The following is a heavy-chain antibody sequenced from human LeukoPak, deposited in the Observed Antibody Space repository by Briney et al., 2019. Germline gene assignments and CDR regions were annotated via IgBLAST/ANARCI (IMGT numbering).Heavy chain of an antibody. CDR2: MNPNSGNT. CDR1: GYTFTSYD. Sequence: ASVKVSCKASGYTFTSYDVNWVRQATGQGLEWMGWMNPNSGNTGYAQKFQGRVTITRDTSISTAYMELSSLRSEDTAVYYCARGDLGYCSSTSCYRVDYWGQGTLVTVSS. J-gene: IGHJ4*02. CDR3: ARGDLGYCSSTSCYRVDY. D-gene: IGHD2-2*01. V-gene: IGHV1-8*02.